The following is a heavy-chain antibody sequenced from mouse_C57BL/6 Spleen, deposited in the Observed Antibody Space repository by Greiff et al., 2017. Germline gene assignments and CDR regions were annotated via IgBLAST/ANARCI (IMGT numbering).Heavy chain of an antibody. CDR2: IDPENGDT. J-gene: IGHJ2*01. Sequence: EVQLVESGAELVRPGASVKLSCTASGFNIKDDYMHWVKQRPEQGLEWIGWIDPENGDTEYASKFQGKATITADTSSNTAYLQLSSLTSEDTAVYYCTTGYYGSSSWGQGTTLTVSS. CDR3: TTGYYGSSS. D-gene: IGHD1-1*01. V-gene: IGHV14-4*01. CDR1: GFNIKDDY.